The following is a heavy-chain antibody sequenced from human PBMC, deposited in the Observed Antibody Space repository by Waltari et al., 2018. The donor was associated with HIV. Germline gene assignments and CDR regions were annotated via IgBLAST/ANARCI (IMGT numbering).Heavy chain of an antibody. Sequence: QVQLQESGPGLVKPSQILPLTCTVSGGSINSADYYSTWIRQHPGKGLEWIGYIWYTGSTDYNPSLRSRVTRSLDVARNQIYLKLTSVTAADTAVYFCARGVDLIPIAAPPLDSWGQGTLVTVSS. CDR3: ARGVDLIPIAAPPLDS. CDR1: GGSINSADYY. CDR2: IWYTGST. J-gene: IGHJ4*02. D-gene: IGHD2-21*01. V-gene: IGHV4-31*03.